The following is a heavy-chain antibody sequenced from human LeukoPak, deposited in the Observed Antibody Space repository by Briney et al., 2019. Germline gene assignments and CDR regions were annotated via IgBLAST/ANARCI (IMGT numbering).Heavy chain of an antibody. D-gene: IGHD6-19*01. V-gene: IGHV1-69*01. CDR1: GGTFSSYA. Sequence: GASVKVSCKASGGTFSSYAISWVRQAPGQGLEWMGGIIPIFGTANYAQKFQGRVTITADESTSTAYMELSSLRSEGTAVYYCARETPYSSGWYNWFDPWGQGTLVTVSS. CDR2: IIPIFGTA. J-gene: IGHJ5*02. CDR3: ARETPYSSGWYNWFDP.